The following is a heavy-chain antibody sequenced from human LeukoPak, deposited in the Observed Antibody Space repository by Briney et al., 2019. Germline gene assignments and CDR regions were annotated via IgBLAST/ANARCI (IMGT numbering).Heavy chain of an antibody. CDR3: AKDRRYSSGWYEGLFDY. V-gene: IGHV3-66*01. J-gene: IGHJ4*02. Sequence: GGSLRLSCAASEFSVGSNYMTWVRQAPGKGLEWVSLIYSGGSTYYADSVKGRFTISRDNSKNTLYLQMNSLRAEDTAVYYCAKDRRYSSGWYEGLFDYWGQGTLVTVSS. CDR1: EFSVGSNY. D-gene: IGHD6-19*01. CDR2: IYSGGST.